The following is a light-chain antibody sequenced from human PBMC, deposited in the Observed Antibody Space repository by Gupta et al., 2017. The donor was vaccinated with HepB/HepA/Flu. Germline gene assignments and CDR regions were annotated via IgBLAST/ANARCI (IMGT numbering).Light chain of an antibody. CDR1: SSNIGSNY. Sequence: QSVLTQPPSASGTPGQRVTIPCSGSSSNIGSNYVYWYQPLPGTAPKLLIYRNNQRPSGVPDRFSGSKPGTSASLAISGLRSEDEADYYCAAWDDSLSGWVFGGGTKLTVL. CDR3: AAWDDSLSGWV. V-gene: IGLV1-47*01. CDR2: RNN. J-gene: IGLJ3*02.